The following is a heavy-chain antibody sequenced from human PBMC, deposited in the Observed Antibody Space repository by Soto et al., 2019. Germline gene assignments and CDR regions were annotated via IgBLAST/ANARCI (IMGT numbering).Heavy chain of an antibody. J-gene: IGHJ2*01. CDR1: GGSFSGYY. CDR2: INHSGST. D-gene: IGHD3-9*01. CDR3: AREGGLRYFDWLVFTPYWYFDL. Sequence: PSETLSLTCAVYGGSFSGYYWSWIRQPPGKGLAWIGEINHSGSTKYNPSLKSRVTISVDTSKNQFYLKLSSVTAADAAVYYCAREGGLRYFDWLVFTPYWYFDLWGRGTLVTVSS. V-gene: IGHV4-34*01.